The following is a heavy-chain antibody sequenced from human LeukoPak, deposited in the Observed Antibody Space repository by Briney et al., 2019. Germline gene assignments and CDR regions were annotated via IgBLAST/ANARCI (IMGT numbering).Heavy chain of an antibody. CDR3: ARDLRDYGFYYYYMDV. V-gene: IGHV3-11*04. CDR2: ISSSGSTI. D-gene: IGHD4-17*01. CDR1: GFTFSDYY. J-gene: IGHJ6*03. Sequence: PGGSLRLSCAASGFTFSDYYMSWIRQAPGRGLEWVSYISSSGSTIYYADSVKGRFTISRDNAKNSLYLQMNSLRAEDTAVYYCARDLRDYGFYYYYMDVWGKGTTVTVSS.